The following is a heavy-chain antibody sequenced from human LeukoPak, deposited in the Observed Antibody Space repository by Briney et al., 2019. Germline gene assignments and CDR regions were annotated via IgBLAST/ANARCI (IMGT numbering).Heavy chain of an antibody. Sequence: GGSLRLSCAASGFIFGIYAMNWVRQAPGKGLEWVSYISSTSITMYYADSVKGRFTISRDNAKNSLYLQMNSLRADDTAVYYCARETILAVAGDFWGQGTLVTVSS. J-gene: IGHJ4*02. D-gene: IGHD6-19*01. CDR1: GFIFGIYA. CDR3: ARETILAVAGDF. CDR2: ISSTSITM. V-gene: IGHV3-48*01.